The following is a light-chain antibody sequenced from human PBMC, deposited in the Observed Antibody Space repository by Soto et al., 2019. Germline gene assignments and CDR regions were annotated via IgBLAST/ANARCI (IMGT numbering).Light chain of an antibody. J-gene: IGKJ1*01. V-gene: IGKV3-15*01. CDR3: QQFDDWPT. CDR2: GTS. Sequence: EIVMTQSPATLFLSAGETATLSCRASQSIRKNLAWYQQKPGPAPSLLIYGTSNRATGVPDRITGSRSGTEFTLTITSLQSEDFGVYYCQQFDDWPTFGQGTKVDIK. CDR1: QSIRKN.